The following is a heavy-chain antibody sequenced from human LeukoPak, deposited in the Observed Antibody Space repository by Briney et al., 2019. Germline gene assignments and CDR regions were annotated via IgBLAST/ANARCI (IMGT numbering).Heavy chain of an antibody. CDR1: GFTFRNYA. CDR2: VGSST. J-gene: IGHJ3*02. V-gene: IGHV3-23*01. Sequence: GGSLRLSCTASGFTFRNYAMSWVRQAPDKGLERVSSVGSSTYCADSVKGRFTISRDNPKNTLYLQMNSLRAEDTAVYYCAKGSPDDAFDIWGQRTMVTVSS. CDR3: AKGSPDDAFDI.